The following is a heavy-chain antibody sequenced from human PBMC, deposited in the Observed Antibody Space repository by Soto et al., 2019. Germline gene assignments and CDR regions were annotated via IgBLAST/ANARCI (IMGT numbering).Heavy chain of an antibody. Sequence: QITLKESGPTLVKRTQTLTLTCTFSGFSLSDNGVGVGWIRRPPGKALEWLALIYWDDEKIYSPSLKTRLTITKDTSKNQVLLTITNMDPVDTATYYCAHRLPCDAFDIWGQGTMVTVS. CDR1: GFSLSDNGVG. CDR2: IYWDDEK. V-gene: IGHV2-5*02. J-gene: IGHJ3*02. CDR3: AHRLPCDAFDI.